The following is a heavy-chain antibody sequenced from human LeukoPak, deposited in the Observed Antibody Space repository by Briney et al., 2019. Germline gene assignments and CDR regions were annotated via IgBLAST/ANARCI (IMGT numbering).Heavy chain of an antibody. CDR2: IKQDGSEK. V-gene: IGHV3-7*01. Sequence: GGSLRLSCAASGFTFSSYWMSWVRQAPGKGLEWVANIKQDGSEKYYVDSVKGRFTISRDNAKNSLYLQMNSLRAEDTAVYYCARDLEDYVWVTSSVFDIWGQGTMVTVSS. CDR3: ARDLEDYVWVTSSVFDI. J-gene: IGHJ3*02. D-gene: IGHD3-16*01. CDR1: GFTFSSYW.